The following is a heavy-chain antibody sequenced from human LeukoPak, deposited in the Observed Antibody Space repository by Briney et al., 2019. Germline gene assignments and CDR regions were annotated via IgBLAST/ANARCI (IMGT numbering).Heavy chain of an antibody. J-gene: IGHJ4*02. CDR2: ISSSSSYI. V-gene: IGHV3-21*01. CDR1: GFTFSSYS. D-gene: IGHD2-21*02. Sequence: TGGSLRLSCAASGFTFSSYSMNWVRQAPGKGLEWVSSISSSSSYIYYADSVKGRFTISRDNAKNSLYLQMNSLRAEDTAVYYCVRTVGDYTPGGFDYWGQGTLVTVSS. CDR3: VRTVGDYTPGGFDY.